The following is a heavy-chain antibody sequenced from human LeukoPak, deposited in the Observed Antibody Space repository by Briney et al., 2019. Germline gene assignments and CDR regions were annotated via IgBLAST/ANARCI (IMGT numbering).Heavy chain of an antibody. Sequence: PGGSLRLSCAASRFTFSTYSMNWVRQAPGKRLEWVSYISSSGSTIYYADSVKGRFTISRDNSKNTLYLQMNSLRAEDTAVYFCAITYFYDSRGYYSFQHWGQGTLVTVSS. CDR3: AITYFYDSRGYYSFQH. CDR2: ISSSGSTI. CDR1: RFTFSTYS. V-gene: IGHV3-48*01. J-gene: IGHJ1*01. D-gene: IGHD3-22*01.